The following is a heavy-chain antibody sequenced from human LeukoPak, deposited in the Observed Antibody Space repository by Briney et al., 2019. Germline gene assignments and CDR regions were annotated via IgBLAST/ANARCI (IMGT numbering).Heavy chain of an antibody. Sequence: SVKVSCKASGGTFSSYAISWVRQAPGQGLEWMGRIIRIFDITNYAQKLQGRVTITADKSTSTAYMELSSLTSEDTAVYYCAREGGSYHGSQFDYWGQGTLVTVSS. J-gene: IGHJ4*02. D-gene: IGHD1-26*01. V-gene: IGHV1-69*04. CDR3: AREGGSYHGSQFDY. CDR1: GGTFSSYA. CDR2: IIRIFDIT.